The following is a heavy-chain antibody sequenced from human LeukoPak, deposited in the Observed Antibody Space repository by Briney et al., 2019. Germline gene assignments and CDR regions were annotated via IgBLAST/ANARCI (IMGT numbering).Heavy chain of an antibody. CDR2: IYYSGST. CDR1: GGSISSGDYC. Sequence: SETLSLTCTVSGGSISSGDYCWSWIRQHPGKGLEWIGYIYYSGSTYYHPSLKSRVTISVDTSKNQFSLKLSSVTAADTAVYYCAKGNPFYDYWGQGTLVTVSS. J-gene: IGHJ4*02. CDR3: AKGNPFYDY. D-gene: IGHD5/OR15-5a*01. V-gene: IGHV4-31*03.